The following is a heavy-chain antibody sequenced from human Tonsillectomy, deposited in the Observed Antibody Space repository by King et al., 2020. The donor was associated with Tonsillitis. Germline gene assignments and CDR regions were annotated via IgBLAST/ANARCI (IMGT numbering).Heavy chain of an antibody. V-gene: IGHV2-26*01. Sequence: VTLKESGPVLVKPTETLTLTCTVSGFSLSDGRMGVSWIRQPPGKALEWLAHIFPNDEKSYTTSLKSRLTISKDTSKSQVVLTMTNMDPVDTATYYCARIPTNYYGSKIYGYCDLWGRGTLVTVPS. D-gene: IGHD3-10*01. CDR2: IFPNDEK. CDR1: GFSLSDGRMG. CDR3: ARIPTNYYGSKIYGYCDL. J-gene: IGHJ2*01.